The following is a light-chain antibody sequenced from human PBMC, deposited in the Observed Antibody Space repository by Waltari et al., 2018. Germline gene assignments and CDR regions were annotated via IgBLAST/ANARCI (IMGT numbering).Light chain of an antibody. CDR3: QQNYYSQLT. CDR1: QTVLYSSTNKNY. CDR2: RAS. Sequence: DAVLTQSPDSLAVSLGERATINCKSSQTVLYSSTNKNYLNWYQQKPGQPPKLLIYRASTRESGVPDRFTGSGSGTDFTLTISSLQAEDVAVYYCQQNYYSQLTFGGGTTVEIK. V-gene: IGKV4-1*01. J-gene: IGKJ4*01.